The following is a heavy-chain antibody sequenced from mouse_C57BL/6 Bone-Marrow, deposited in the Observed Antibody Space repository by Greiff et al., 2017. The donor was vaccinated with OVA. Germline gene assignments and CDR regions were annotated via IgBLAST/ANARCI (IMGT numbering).Heavy chain of an antibody. D-gene: IGHD2-12*01. CDR3: ARYSFDY. J-gene: IGHJ2*01. V-gene: IGHV1-82*01. CDR2: IYPGDGDT. Sequence: QVQLKESGPELVKPGASVKISCKASGYAFSSSWMNWVKQRPGKGLEWIGGIYPGDGDTNYNGKFKGKATLTADKSSSTAYMQLSSLTSEDSAVYFCARYSFDYWGQGTTLTVSS. CDR1: GYAFSSSW.